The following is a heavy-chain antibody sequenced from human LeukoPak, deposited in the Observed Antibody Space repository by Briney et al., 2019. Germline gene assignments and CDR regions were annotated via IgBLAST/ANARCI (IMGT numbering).Heavy chain of an antibody. D-gene: IGHD3-10*01. Sequence: GGSLRLSCAASGFTVSSNYMSWVRQAPGKGLEWVSVIYSGGSTYYADSVKGRFTISRDNSKNTLYLQMNSLRAEDTAVYYCASSRFGYAFDIWGQGTMVTVSS. CDR2: IYSGGST. V-gene: IGHV3-53*01. CDR3: ASSRFGYAFDI. CDR1: GFTVSSNY. J-gene: IGHJ3*02.